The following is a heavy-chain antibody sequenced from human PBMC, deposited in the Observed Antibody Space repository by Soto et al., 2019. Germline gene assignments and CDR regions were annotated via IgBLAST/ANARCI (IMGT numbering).Heavy chain of an antibody. J-gene: IGHJ3*02. V-gene: IGHV1-2*02. Sequence: QLHLVQSGAVVKKPGASVTVSCSASGYPVTAYYMHWVRQAPGRGLEWMGGINPATGAAKYTQTFQGRVTMARVAATSTAFMEPSGLTSEDKAVFYCARGGGVGVAGSAAFDMWGQGTLVTVSS. CDR2: INPATGAA. D-gene: IGHD3-3*01. CDR1: GYPVTAYY. CDR3: ARGGGVGVAGSAAFDM.